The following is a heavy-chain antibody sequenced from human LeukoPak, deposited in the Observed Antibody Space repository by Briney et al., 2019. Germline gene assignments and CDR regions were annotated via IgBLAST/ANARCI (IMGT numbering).Heavy chain of an antibody. CDR2: ISGSGGST. V-gene: IGHV3-23*01. J-gene: IGHJ2*01. Sequence: PGGSLRLSCAASGFTFSSYAMSWVRQAPGKGLEWVSAISGSGGSTYYADSVKGRFTISRDNSKNTLYLQMSSLRAEDTAVYYCVKGYCSGDSCYWYFDLWGRGTPVTVSS. D-gene: IGHD2-15*01. CDR3: VKGYCSGDSCYWYFDL. CDR1: GFTFSSYA.